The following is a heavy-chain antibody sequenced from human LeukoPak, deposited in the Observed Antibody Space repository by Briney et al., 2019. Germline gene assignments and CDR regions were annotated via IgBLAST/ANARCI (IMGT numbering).Heavy chain of an antibody. V-gene: IGHV4-59*12. CDR3: ETVGRGDHTWGSYSFDS. D-gene: IGHD3-16*01. CDR2: ISYSGST. Sequence: PSETLSLTCTVSDDSMSSYYWRWIRQPPGKGLEWIGYISYSGSTKFNPSLESRVTISLDTSKNQFSLKVTSVTAADTAVYYCETVGRGDHTWGSYSFDSWGQGSLVTVSS. J-gene: IGHJ4*02. CDR1: DDSMSSYY.